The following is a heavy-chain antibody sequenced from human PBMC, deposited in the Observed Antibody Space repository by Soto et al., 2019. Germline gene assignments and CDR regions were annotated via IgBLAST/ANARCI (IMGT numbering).Heavy chain of an antibody. J-gene: IGHJ4*02. D-gene: IGHD3-16*01. CDR2: IYHSGST. CDR1: GGSISSGGYS. V-gene: IGHV4-30-2*01. CDR3: ARRYVPLGGGYFDY. Sequence: QLQLQESGSGLVKPSQTLSLTCAVSGGSISSGGYSWSWIRQPPGKGLEWIGYIYHSGSTYYNPSLKSRVTISVDRSKNQFSRKLSSVTAADTAVYYCARRYVPLGGGYFDYWGQGTLVTVSS.